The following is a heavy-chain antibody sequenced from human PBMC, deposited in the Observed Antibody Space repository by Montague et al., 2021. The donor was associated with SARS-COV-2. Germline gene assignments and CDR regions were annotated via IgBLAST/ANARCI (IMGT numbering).Heavy chain of an antibody. D-gene: IGHD3-9*01. CDR1: GFSRSTSGMC. V-gene: IGHV2-70*11. CDR3: ARVRYDILTYYYYAMDV. Sequence: PALVKPTQTLTLACTFSGFSRSTSGMCVSWIRQPPGKALEWLARIDWDDDKYYSTSLKTRLTISKDTSKNQVVLTMTNMDPVDTATYYCARVRYDILTYYYYAMDVWGQGTTVTVSS. J-gene: IGHJ6*02. CDR2: IDWDDDK.